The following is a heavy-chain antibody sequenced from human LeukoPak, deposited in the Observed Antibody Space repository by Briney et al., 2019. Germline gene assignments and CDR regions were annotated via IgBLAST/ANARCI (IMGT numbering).Heavy chain of an antibody. CDR3: ARPRYSSSWYMFVY. CDR1: GYSFNTCW. V-gene: IGHV5-51*01. CDR2: IYPGDSDT. Sequence: PGESLKISCKGSGYSFNTCWIGWVRQLPGKGLEWMGIIYPGDSDTRYSPSFQGQVTISADKSISTAYLQWGSLKASDTAMYYCARPRYSSSWYMFVYWGQGTLVTVSS. J-gene: IGHJ4*02. D-gene: IGHD6-13*01.